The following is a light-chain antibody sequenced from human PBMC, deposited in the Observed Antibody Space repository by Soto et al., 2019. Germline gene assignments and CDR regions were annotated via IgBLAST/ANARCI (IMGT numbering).Light chain of an antibody. J-gene: IGKJ5*01. CDR2: GAS. Sequence: EIVLTQSPGTLSLSPWEGATLSCRASQSVSSSYIAWYQQRPGQTPSLLIYGASTRATGIPDRFSGSGSGTHFTLTISRLEPGDFAVYYCQHFGGTTFTFGQGTHWRL. V-gene: IGKV3-20*01. CDR3: QHFGGTTFT. CDR1: QSVSSSY.